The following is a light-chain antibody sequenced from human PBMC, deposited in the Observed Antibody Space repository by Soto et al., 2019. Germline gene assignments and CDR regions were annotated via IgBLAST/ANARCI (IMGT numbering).Light chain of an antibody. Sequence: QSALTQPASVSGSPGQSITISCTGTSSDVGGYHYVSWYQQHPGKAPKLMIYEVSNRPSGVSNRFSGSKSGNTASLTISGLQAEDEAEYYCSSYTSSSTPYVVFGGGTKLTVL. CDR1: SSDVGGYHY. CDR3: SSYTSSSTPYVV. J-gene: IGLJ2*01. CDR2: EVS. V-gene: IGLV2-14*01.